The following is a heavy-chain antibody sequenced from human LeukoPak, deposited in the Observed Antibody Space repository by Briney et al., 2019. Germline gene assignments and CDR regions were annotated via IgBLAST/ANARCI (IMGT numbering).Heavy chain of an antibody. J-gene: IGHJ4*02. D-gene: IGHD6-13*01. CDR2: VYYSGST. CDR3: ARDAYLHPTRQPLVGGYFDY. CDR1: GGSISRYY. Sequence: PSETLSLTCTVPGGSISRYYCSWIRQPPGKGLEWSGYVYYSGSTNYNPSLKSRVTISVDTSKTQFSLKQSSVTAAATAVYYCARDAYLHPTRQPLVGGYFDYWGQGTLVTVSS. V-gene: IGHV4-59*01.